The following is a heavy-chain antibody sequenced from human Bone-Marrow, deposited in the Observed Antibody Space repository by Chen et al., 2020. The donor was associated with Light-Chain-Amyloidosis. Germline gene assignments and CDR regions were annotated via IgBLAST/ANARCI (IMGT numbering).Heavy chain of an antibody. D-gene: IGHD3-9*01. V-gene: IGHV3-74*01. CDR3: ARDTTGRNYDILTGYYAIGYGMDV. CDR1: GFTFSSYW. Sequence: EVQLVESGGGLVQPGGSLRLSCAASGFTFSSYWMHWVRQAPGTGLVWVSRINSDASSTSYADSVKGRFTISRDNAKNTLYLQMNSLRAEDTAVYYCARDTTGRNYDILTGYYAIGYGMDVWGQGTTVTVSS. CDR2: INSDASST. J-gene: IGHJ6*02.